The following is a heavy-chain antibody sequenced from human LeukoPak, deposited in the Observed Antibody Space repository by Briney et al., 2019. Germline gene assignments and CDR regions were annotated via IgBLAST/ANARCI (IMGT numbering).Heavy chain of an antibody. V-gene: IGHV3-23*01. CDR3: AKSSDGSTSFDQ. Sequence: PGGSLTLSCVASGFTFRTYAMSWVGQAPGKGLEWVSGISDSGGTTYYVDSVKGRFTISRDNSKNTLYLQINSLRAEDMALYYCAKSSDGSTSFDQWGQGTLVTVSS. CDR2: ISDSGGTT. D-gene: IGHD2-2*01. CDR1: GFTFRTYA. J-gene: IGHJ4*02.